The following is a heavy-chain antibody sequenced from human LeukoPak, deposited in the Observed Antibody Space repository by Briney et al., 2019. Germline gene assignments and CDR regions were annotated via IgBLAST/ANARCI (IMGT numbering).Heavy chain of an antibody. J-gene: IGHJ6*04. CDR2: ISSSGTTI. Sequence: GGSLRLSCAASGFAFSSYEMNWVRQAPGKGLEWVSYISSSGTTIYYADSVKGRFTISRDNAKNSLYLQMNSLRAEDTAVYYCASLPSPTDVWGKGTTVTVSS. CDR1: GFAFSSYE. V-gene: IGHV3-48*03. CDR3: ASLPSPTDV.